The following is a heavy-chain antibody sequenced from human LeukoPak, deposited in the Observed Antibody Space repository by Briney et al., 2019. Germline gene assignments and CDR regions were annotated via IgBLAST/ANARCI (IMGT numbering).Heavy chain of an antibody. J-gene: IGHJ6*04. D-gene: IGHD3-10*01. CDR1: GFTFSGSA. V-gene: IGHV3-73*01. CDR2: IRSKANSYAT. Sequence: GGSLRLSCAASGFTFSGSAMHWVRQASGKGLEWVGRIRSKANSYATAYAASVKGRFTISRDDSKNTAYLQMNSLKTEDTAVYYCRISLWFGEHRDYYYYYGMDVWGKGTTVTVSS. CDR3: RISLWFGEHRDYYYYYGMDV.